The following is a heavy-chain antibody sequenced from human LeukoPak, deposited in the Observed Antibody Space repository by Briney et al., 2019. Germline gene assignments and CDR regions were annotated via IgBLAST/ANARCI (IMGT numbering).Heavy chain of an antibody. CDR3: ARDPTRRIVMGDGY. CDR2: MTPKSGNT. D-gene: IGHD3-22*01. Sequence: GASVKVSCKASGYTFINYDINWVRQPPGQGLAWLGWMTPKSGNTGYAQKFQGRVTMTRDTSTNTAYLELSRLRSEDTAIYYCARDPTRRIVMGDGYWGQGTLVTVSS. V-gene: IGHV1-8*02. J-gene: IGHJ4*02. CDR1: GYTFINYD.